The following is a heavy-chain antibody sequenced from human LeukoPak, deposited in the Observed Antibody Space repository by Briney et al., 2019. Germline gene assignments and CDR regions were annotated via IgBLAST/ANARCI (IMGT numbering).Heavy chain of an antibody. CDR1: GGSISSYY. J-gene: IGHJ4*02. CDR2: IYYSGST. D-gene: IGHD6-13*01. V-gene: IGHV4-59*01. Sequence: SETLSLTCTVSGGSISSYYWSWIRQPPGKGLEWIGYIYYSGSTNYNPSLKSRVTISVDTSKNQFSLKLSSVTAADKAVYYCARVRAGLIDYWGQGTLVTVSS. CDR3: ARVRAGLIDY.